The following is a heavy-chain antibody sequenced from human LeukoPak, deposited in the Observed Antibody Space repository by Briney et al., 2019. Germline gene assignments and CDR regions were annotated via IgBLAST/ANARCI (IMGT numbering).Heavy chain of an antibody. J-gene: IGHJ3*01. Sequence: SGGSLRLSCAASGFTFSSYAMHWVRQAPGKGLEWVAVISYDGSNKYYADSVKGRFTIPRDNSKNTLYLQMNSLRAEDTAVYYCARDFLHLGGWGQGTMVTVSS. CDR3: ARDFLHLGG. CDR1: GFTFSSYA. V-gene: IGHV3-30*04. CDR2: ISYDGSNK. D-gene: IGHD3-16*01.